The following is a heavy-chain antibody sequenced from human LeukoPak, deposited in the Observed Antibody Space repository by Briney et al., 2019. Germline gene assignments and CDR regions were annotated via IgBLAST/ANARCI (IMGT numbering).Heavy chain of an antibody. J-gene: IGHJ4*02. V-gene: IGHV4-39*01. Sequence: PSETLSLTRTVSGGSISSSSYYWDWIRQPPGKGLEWIGAIYYSGSTNYNPSLNSRVTISVDTSKNQFSLKLSSVTAADTAVYYCARHRIPAALASAFDYWGQGTLVTVSS. CDR3: ARHRIPAALASAFDY. CDR1: GGSISSSSYY. CDR2: IYYSGST. D-gene: IGHD2-2*01.